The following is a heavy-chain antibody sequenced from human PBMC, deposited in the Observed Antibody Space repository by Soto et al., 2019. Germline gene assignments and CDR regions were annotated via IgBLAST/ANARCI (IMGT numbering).Heavy chain of an antibody. D-gene: IGHD2-15*01. CDR2: IKSKADGGTK. CDR1: GFTFSHAW. Sequence: GGSLRLSCAASGFTFSHAWMSWVRQAPGKGLEWVGRIKSKADGGTKDYGAPVRGRFTISRDDAKDTLYLQMNSLRIEDTAVYYCCVVKRLDQYSTSGYWFDPWGPGTLVTVSS. V-gene: IGHV3-15*01. J-gene: IGHJ5*02. CDR3: CVVKRLDQYSTSGYWFDP.